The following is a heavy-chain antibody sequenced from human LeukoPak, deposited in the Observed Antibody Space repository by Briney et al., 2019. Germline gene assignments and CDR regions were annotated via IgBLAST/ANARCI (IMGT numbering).Heavy chain of an antibody. Sequence: ASLKVSCKASGYTFTNYDINWLRQATGQGLEWMGWINPNSGGTNYAQKFQGRVTMTRDTSISTAYMELSRLRSDDTAVYYCARGRFFTDAVSDAFDIWGQGTMVTVSS. V-gene: IGHV1-2*02. CDR3: ARGRFFTDAVSDAFDI. CDR1: GYTFTNYD. CDR2: INPNSGGT. J-gene: IGHJ3*02. D-gene: IGHD6-19*01.